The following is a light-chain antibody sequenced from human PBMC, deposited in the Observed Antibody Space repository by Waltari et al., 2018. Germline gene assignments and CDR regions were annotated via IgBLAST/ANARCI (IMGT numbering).Light chain of an antibody. J-gene: IGKJ3*01. Sequence: TPLSLPVTPGEPASISCRSSQSLLHTDGNTYLYWYLQKPGQPPRLLIYRVSNRFSGVPDRFSGSGSGTDFTLKISRVKAEDVGVYYCMQALQTPFTFGPGTKLDIK. CDR2: RVS. CDR3: MQALQTPFT. V-gene: IGKV2-29*02. CDR1: QSLLHTDGNTY.